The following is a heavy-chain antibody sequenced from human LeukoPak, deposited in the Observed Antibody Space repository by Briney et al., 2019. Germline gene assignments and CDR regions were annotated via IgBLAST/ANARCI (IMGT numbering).Heavy chain of an antibody. CDR1: GFTLSSYA. D-gene: IGHD6-13*01. CDR2: VDGGGGGT. V-gene: IGHV3-23*01. Sequence: QSGGSLRLSCAASGFTLSSYAMTWVRQAPGRGLEWVSSVDGGGGGTYYADSVKGRFTIPRDNSKDTLYLQMNGLRAEDTAVYFCAKQSAGSAAWYSLHYDFWGQGTLVTVSS. J-gene: IGHJ4*02. CDR3: AKQSAGSAAWYSLHYDF.